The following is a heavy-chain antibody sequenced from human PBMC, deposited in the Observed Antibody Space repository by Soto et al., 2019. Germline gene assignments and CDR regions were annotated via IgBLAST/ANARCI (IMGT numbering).Heavy chain of an antibody. Sequence: QLQLQESGPGLVKPSETLSLTCTVSNGSISSAIYYWGWIRQPPGKGLEWIGSIYHSGSTYYNPSLQGRVTISVDTSKNQFSLKLRSVTAADTAVYFCAGRSSLASVQVYFGEISNYNWFDPGGQGTLVTVSS. CDR3: AGRSSLASVQVYFGEISNYNWFDP. CDR1: NGSISSAIYY. CDR2: IYHSGST. D-gene: IGHD3-10*01. V-gene: IGHV4-39*01. J-gene: IGHJ5*02.